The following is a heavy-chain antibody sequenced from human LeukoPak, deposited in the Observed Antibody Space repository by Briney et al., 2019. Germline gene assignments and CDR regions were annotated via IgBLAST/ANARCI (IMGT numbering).Heavy chain of an antibody. D-gene: IGHD3-10*01. Sequence: SETLSLTCTVSGYSISRGYYWGWIRQPPGKGLEWIGSIYHSGSTYYNPSLKSRVTISVDTSKNRFSLKLSSVTAADTAVYYCARVPMVRGVSFDPWGQGTLVTVSS. J-gene: IGHJ5*02. CDR1: GYSISRGYY. CDR3: ARVPMVRGVSFDP. V-gene: IGHV4-38-2*02. CDR2: IYHSGST.